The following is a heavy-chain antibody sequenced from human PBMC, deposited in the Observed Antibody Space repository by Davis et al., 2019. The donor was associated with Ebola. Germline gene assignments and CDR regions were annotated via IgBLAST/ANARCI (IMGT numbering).Heavy chain of an antibody. J-gene: IGHJ3*02. D-gene: IGHD1-26*01. V-gene: IGHV1-18*01. CDR3: ARTSIVGTSTTASDI. CDR2: ISVYNGNT. CDR1: GYTFKNYA. Sequence: ASVKVSCKASGYTFKNYAISWVRQAPGQGLEWMGRISVYNGNTNYAQKVQGRVAMTTDTSTGTAYLDLRSLRSDDTAVYFCARTSIVGTSTTASDIWGQGTLVTVSS.